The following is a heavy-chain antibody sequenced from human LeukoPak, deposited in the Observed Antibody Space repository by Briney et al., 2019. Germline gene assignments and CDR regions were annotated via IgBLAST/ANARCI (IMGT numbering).Heavy chain of an antibody. J-gene: IGHJ4*02. CDR3: AKDRGSSWTFDY. V-gene: IGHV3-30*02. CDR1: GFTFSSYG. D-gene: IGHD6-13*01. CDR2: VRYEGSNK. Sequence: GGSLRLSCVASGFTFSSYGMHWVRQAPGKGLEWVAFVRYEGSNKYYADSVKGRFTISRDNSKNTMYLQMNSLRVEDTAVYYCAKDRGSSWTFDYWGQGTLVTVSS.